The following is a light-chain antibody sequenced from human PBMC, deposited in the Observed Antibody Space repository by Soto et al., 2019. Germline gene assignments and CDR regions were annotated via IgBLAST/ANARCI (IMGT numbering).Light chain of an antibody. CDR2: DAS. Sequence: DIQMTQSPSTLSASVGDRVTITCRGSQSISSWLAWYQQKPGKAPKLLIYDASSLESGVPSRFSGSGSGTEFTITVSSLQPDDFASYYCQQYNSYSGFGQGTKVDIK. CDR3: QQYNSYSG. J-gene: IGKJ1*01. V-gene: IGKV1-5*01. CDR1: QSISSW.